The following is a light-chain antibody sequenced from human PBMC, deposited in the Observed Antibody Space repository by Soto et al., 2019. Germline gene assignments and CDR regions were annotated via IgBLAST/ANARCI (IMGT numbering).Light chain of an antibody. Sequence: QSVLTQPASVSGSPGQSITISCVGTSSDIGDYNYVSWYQQHPGKVPKVIIYDVSNRPSGVSYRFSGTKSGNTASLTVSGLQAEDEADYYCCSYTRSGTLIFGPGTKLTVL. J-gene: IGLJ1*01. V-gene: IGLV2-14*01. CDR2: DVS. CDR1: SSDIGDYNY. CDR3: CSYTRSGTLI.